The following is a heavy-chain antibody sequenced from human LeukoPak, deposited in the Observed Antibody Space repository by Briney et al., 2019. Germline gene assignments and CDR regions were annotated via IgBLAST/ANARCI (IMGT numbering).Heavy chain of an antibody. CDR1: GASITSGRYY. V-gene: IGHV4-39*02. J-gene: IGHJ4*02. D-gene: IGHD3-16*01. CDR3: AAGGDDAKAGY. CDR2: IHYSGTPT. Sequence: SETLSLTCSVYGASITSGRYYWGWMRQAPGKGLEWIVTIHYSGTPTFYNPSLESRVSLFSDTSRNDFSLRLRSVTAADTAVYYCAAGGDDAKAGYWGQGTLVTVPS.